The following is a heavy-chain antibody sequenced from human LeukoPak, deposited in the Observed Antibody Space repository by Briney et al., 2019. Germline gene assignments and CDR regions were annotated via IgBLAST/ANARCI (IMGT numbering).Heavy chain of an antibody. CDR2: ISGSGVTI. D-gene: IGHD3-22*01. Sequence: PGGSLRLSCAASGFTFSTYAMSWVRQAPGKGLEWVSTISGSGVTIYYADSVKGRFTISRDNSKNTLYLQMNSLRAEDTAVYYCTTDSGRLVVTWGQGTLVTVSS. V-gene: IGHV3-23*01. J-gene: IGHJ4*02. CDR1: GFTFSTYA. CDR3: TTDSGRLVVT.